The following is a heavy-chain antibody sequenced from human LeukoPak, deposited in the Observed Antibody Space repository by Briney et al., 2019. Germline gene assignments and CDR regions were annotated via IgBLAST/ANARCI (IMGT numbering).Heavy chain of an antibody. D-gene: IGHD6-19*01. CDR3: AREAPVAAGSDAFDI. V-gene: IGHV1-18*01. J-gene: IGHJ3*02. CDR1: GYTFTTYG. Sequence: ASVKVSCKSSGYTFTTYGISWMRQAPGQSLEWMGWISPYNSNTEYAQKLQGRVTMTTDTSTNTAYMEVRSLRSDDTAVYYCAREAPVAAGSDAFDIWGQGTMVTVSS. CDR2: ISPYNSNT.